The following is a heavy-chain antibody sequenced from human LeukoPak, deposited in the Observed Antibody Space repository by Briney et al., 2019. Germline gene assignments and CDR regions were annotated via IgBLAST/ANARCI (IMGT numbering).Heavy chain of an antibody. D-gene: IGHD1-26*01. CDR1: GFTFSYYG. CDR2: IRSKANSYAT. J-gene: IGHJ4*02. CDR3: TRRGSYGTAGPAQPMVDY. V-gene: IGHV3-73*01. Sequence: PGGSLRLSCAASGFTFSYYGMHWVRQASGKGLEWVGRIRSKANSYATAYAASVKGRFTISRDDSKNTAYLQMNSLKTEDTAVYYCTRRGSYGTAGPAQPMVDYWGQGTLVTVSS.